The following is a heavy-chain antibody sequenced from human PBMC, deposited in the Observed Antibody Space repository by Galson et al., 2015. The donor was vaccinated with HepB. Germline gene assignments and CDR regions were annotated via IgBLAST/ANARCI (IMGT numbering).Heavy chain of an antibody. CDR2: ISAYNGNT. V-gene: IGHV1-18*04. J-gene: IGHJ5*02. Sequence: SVKVSCKASGYTFTSYGISWVRQAPGQGLEWMGWISAYNGNTNYAQKLQGRVTMTTDTSTSTAYMELRSLRSDDTAVYYCARDPVNRAVAGTGGWFDPWGQGTLVTVSS. CDR1: GYTFTSYG. D-gene: IGHD6-19*01. CDR3: ARDPVNRAVAGTGGWFDP.